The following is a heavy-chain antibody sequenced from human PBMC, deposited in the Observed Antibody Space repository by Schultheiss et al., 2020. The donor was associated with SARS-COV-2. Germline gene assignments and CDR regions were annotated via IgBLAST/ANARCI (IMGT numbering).Heavy chain of an antibody. J-gene: IGHJ6*02. CDR1: GFTFSSYG. CDR3: TTPTAAQMDV. V-gene: IGHV3-15*01. Sequence: GGSLRLSCAASGFTFSSYGMHWVRQAPGKGLEWVGRIKSKTDGGTTDYAAPVKGRFTISRDDSTNTLYLQMNSLKTEDTAVYYCTTPTAAQMDVWGQGTTVTVSS. D-gene: IGHD6-13*01. CDR2: IKSKTDGGTT.